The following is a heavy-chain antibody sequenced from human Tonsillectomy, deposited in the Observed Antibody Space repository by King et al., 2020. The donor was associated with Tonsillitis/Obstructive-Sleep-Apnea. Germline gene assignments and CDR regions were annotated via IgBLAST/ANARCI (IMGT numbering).Heavy chain of an antibody. D-gene: IGHD3-9*01. Sequence: VQLQQWGAGLLKPSETLSLTCAVYGGSFSGYYWSWIRQPPGKGLEWIGEINHSGSTNYSPSLKSQVTISVDTSKNQFSLKLSSVTAADTAVYYCARGRVDWDPPLDYWGQGTLVTVSS. CDR3: ARGRVDWDPPLDY. CDR2: INHSGST. CDR1: GGSFSGYY. V-gene: IGHV4-34*01. J-gene: IGHJ4*02.